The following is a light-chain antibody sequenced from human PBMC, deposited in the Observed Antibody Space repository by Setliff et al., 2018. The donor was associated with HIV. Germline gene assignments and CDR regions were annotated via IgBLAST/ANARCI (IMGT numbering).Light chain of an antibody. J-gene: IGLJ1*01. CDR3: CSYADSYTYV. CDR2: DVS. V-gene: IGLV2-11*01. CDR1: GSDVGGYNY. Sequence: QSALTQPRSVSGSPGQSVTISCTGTGSDVGGYNYVSWYQQHPGKAPKLMIYDVSKRPSGVPDRFSGSKSGNTVSLTISGLQAEDEADYYCCSYADSYTYVFGTGTKVTVL.